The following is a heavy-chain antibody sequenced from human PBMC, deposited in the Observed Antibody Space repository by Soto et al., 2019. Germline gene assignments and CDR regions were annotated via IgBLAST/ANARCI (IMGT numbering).Heavy chain of an antibody. CDR1: GYTFTGYY. V-gene: IGHV1-2*04. CDR2: INPNSGGT. J-gene: IGHJ6*02. Sequence: ASVKVSCKASGYTFTGYYMHWVRQAPGQGLEWMGWINPNSGGTNYAQKFQGWVTMTRDTSISTAYMELGRLRSDDTAVYYCARTVSSGWDYHYYYGMDVWGQGTTVTVSS. D-gene: IGHD6-19*01. CDR3: ARTVSSGWDYHYYYGMDV.